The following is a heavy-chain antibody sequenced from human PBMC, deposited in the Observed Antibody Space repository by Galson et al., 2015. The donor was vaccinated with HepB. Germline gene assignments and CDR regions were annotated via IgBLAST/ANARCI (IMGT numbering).Heavy chain of an antibody. Sequence: CAISGDSVSSNSAVWNWIRLSPSRGLEWLGRTYYRSRWYNDYAVPVKSRITINSDTFKNQFSLHLNSVTPEDTAVYYCARSYGGNSIGAFDIWGQGTKVTVSS. J-gene: IGHJ3*02. V-gene: IGHV6-1*01. D-gene: IGHD4-23*01. CDR2: TYYRSRWYN. CDR1: GDSVSSNSAV. CDR3: ARSYGGNSIGAFDI.